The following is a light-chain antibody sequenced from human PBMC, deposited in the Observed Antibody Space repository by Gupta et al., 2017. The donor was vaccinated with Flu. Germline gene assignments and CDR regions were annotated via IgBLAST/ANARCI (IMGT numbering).Light chain of an antibody. CDR3: QQYDTYLAS. CDR1: QSIRDW. CDR2: MAS. V-gene: IGKV1-5*03. Sequence: PSTLTASVGDRVTITCRAGQSIRDWLAWYQQKPGKAPKLLIYMASTLESGVPSRFSGSGYGTEFNLTRSSLQPDDFATYYCQQYDTYLASFGQGTKVEIK. J-gene: IGKJ2*01.